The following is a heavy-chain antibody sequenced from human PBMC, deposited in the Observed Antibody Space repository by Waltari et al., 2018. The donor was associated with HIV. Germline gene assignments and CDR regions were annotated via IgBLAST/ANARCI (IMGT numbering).Heavy chain of an antibody. Sequence: QVQLVQSVAEVKKPGASVKVSCKASGYTFTSYNIYWVRQAPGQGLEWMGWMNPNTGDPAYAQKFRGRVTMTRNTSMSTAYMELCRLRSEDTAVYYCARVRRPSGSYCLGYWGQGTLVTVSS. CDR2: MNPNTGDP. J-gene: IGHJ4*02. V-gene: IGHV1-8*01. CDR1: GYTFTSYN. D-gene: IGHD1-26*01. CDR3: ARVRRPSGSYCLGY.